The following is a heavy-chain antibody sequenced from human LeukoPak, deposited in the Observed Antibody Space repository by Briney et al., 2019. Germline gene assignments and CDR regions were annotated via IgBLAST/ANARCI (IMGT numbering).Heavy chain of an antibody. V-gene: IGHV3-23*01. Sequence: GGSLRLSCAASGFTFSSYAMSWVRQAPGKGLEWVSAISGSGGSTYYADSVKGRFTISRDNSKNTLYLQMNSLRAEDTAVYYCAKTPAIVVVVAATPDSYYFDYWGQGTLVTVSS. J-gene: IGHJ4*02. CDR3: AKTPAIVVVVAATPDSYYFDY. CDR1: GFTFSSYA. CDR2: ISGSGGST. D-gene: IGHD2-15*01.